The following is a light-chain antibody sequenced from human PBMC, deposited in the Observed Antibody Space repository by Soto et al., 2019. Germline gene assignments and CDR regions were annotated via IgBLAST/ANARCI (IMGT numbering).Light chain of an antibody. V-gene: IGKV3-11*01. CDR3: QQRSNWPPT. CDR2: ETD. J-gene: IGKJ2*01. CDR1: QSVSNF. Sequence: EIVLTQSPATLSLSPGETATLSCRASQSVSNFLAWYQQKPGQAPRLLIYETDHRATGIPDRFSGSGSGTDFALTITSLEPEDFAVYHCQQRSNWPPTFGQGPSWKS.